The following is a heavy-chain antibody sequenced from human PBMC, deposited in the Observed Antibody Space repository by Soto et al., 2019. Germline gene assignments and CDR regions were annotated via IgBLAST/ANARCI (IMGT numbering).Heavy chain of an antibody. CDR2: IYWDDDK. V-gene: IGHV2-5*02. CDR3: AVLIELSSPSYIHF. D-gene: IGHD6-6*01. CDR1: GFSLSTSGVG. Sequence: SRPTLVNPTQTLTLTCTFSGFSLSTSGVGXGWIRQPPGKALEWLALIYWDDDKRYSPSLKSKLTITKDTSKNQVVLTMTNMDPVDTRTYYCAVLIELSSPSYIHFSGQGALVTLSS. J-gene: IGHJ4*02.